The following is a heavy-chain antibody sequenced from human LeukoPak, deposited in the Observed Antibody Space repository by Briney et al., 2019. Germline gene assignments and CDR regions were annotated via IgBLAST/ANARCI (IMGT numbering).Heavy chain of an antibody. CDR1: GFTFSRYE. V-gene: IGHV3-48*03. CDR2: ISSSGDTI. CDR3: ARGRVFFDY. Sequence: GGSLRLSCAASGFTFSRYEMNWVRQAPGKGLEWVSYISSSGDTIYYADSVKGRFTIFRDNAKNSLYLQMNSLRAEDTAVYYCARGRVFFDYWGQGTLVTVSS. J-gene: IGHJ4*02. D-gene: IGHD3-3*01.